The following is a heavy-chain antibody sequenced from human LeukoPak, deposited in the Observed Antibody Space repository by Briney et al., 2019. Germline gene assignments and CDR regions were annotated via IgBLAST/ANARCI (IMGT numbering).Heavy chain of an antibody. D-gene: IGHD4-17*01. V-gene: IGHV1-3*01. J-gene: IGHJ6*02. CDR3: ARTYGDYLRGMDV. CDR2: IDAGNGNT. CDR1: GYTFTTYT. Sequence: ASVKVSCKASGYTFTTYTMQWVRQAPGQRLEWMGWIDAGNGNTKYSQRFQDRVTITRDISASTAYMELSSLRSEDTAVYYCARTYGDYLRGMDVWGQGTTVTVSS.